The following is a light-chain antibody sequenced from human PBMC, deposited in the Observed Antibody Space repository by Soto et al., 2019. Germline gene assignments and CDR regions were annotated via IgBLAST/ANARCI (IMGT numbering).Light chain of an antibody. CDR1: QSIGNY. V-gene: IGKV3-11*01. CDR2: DAS. Sequence: EIVLTQSPATLSLSPGQRATLSCRASQSIGNYFACYQQKPGQAPSLLMYDASTRATGIPDRFSGSGSGTVFAATMTGLEPEDFVFYHCRQRRNGITVGGGTKVEIK. J-gene: IGKJ4*01. CDR3: RQRRNGIT.